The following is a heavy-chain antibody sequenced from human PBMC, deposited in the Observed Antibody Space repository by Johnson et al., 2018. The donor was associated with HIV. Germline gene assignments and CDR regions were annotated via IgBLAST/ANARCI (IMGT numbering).Heavy chain of an antibody. V-gene: IGHV3-30*18. J-gene: IGHJ3*02. CDR2: ISFAGVKK. CDR3: AKCGDADAFDI. Sequence: QVQLVESGGGVVQPGRSLRLSCAASGFTFSSYGMAWVRQAPGKGLEWVTVISFAGVKKYYADSVKGRFTISRDNSKNTLYLQMNSLRAEDTAVYYCAKCGDADAFDIWGQGTMVTVSS. CDR1: GFTFSSYG. D-gene: IGHD3-10*01.